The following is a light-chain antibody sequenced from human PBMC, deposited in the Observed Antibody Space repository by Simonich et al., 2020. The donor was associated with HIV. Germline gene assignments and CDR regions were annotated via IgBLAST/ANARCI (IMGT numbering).Light chain of an antibody. Sequence: DIVMTQSPDSLAVSLGERATINCKSIQNVLYSSNNKNYLAWYQQRPGQPPKLLIYWATTRESGVPERFSGSGSGTDFTLTISSLQAEDVAVYYCQQYYITPYTFGQGTKLEI. CDR3: QQYYITPYT. CDR1: QNVLYSSNNKNY. V-gene: IGKV4-1*01. J-gene: IGKJ2*01. CDR2: WAT.